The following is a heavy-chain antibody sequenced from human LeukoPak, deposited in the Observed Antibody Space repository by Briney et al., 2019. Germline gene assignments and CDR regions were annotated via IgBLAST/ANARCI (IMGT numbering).Heavy chain of an antibody. J-gene: IGHJ4*02. V-gene: IGHV4-39*07. D-gene: IGHD3-16*01. CDR3: ARDPGLGDYWGY. CDR1: GGSISSSSYY. CDR2: IYYSGST. Sequence: KTSETLSLTCTVSGGSISSSSYYWGWIRQPPGKGLEWIGSIYYSGSTYYNPSLKSRVTISVDTSKNQFSLKLSSVTAADTAVYYCARDPGLGDYWGYWGQGTLVTVSS.